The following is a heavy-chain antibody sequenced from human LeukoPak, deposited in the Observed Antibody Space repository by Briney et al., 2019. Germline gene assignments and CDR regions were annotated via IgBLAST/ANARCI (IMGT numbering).Heavy chain of an antibody. CDR1: GGSFSGYY. V-gene: IGHV4-34*01. CDR2: INHSGST. CDR3: ARDQGFLEWLGTAFDI. D-gene: IGHD3-3*01. Sequence: SETLSLTCAVYGGSFSGYYWSWIRQPPGKGLEWIGEINHSGSTNYNPSLKSRVTISVDTSKNQFSLKLSSVTAADTAVYYCARDQGFLEWLGTAFDIWGQGTMVTVSS. J-gene: IGHJ3*02.